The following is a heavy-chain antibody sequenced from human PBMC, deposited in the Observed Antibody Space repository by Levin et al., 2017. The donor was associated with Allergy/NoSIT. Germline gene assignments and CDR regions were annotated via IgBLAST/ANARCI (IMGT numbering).Heavy chain of an antibody. J-gene: IGHJ4*02. D-gene: IGHD6-19*01. V-gene: IGHV3-23*01. Sequence: GGSLRLSCAASGFTFSSYDMSWVRQAPGEGLEWVSSISGSGGSTYYADSVKGRFTISRDNSKNSLYLQMISLRAEDTAVYFCANDAGFSSGSDYFDYWGQGTLVTVSS. CDR2: ISGSGGST. CDR1: GFTFSSYD. CDR3: ANDAGFSSGSDYFDY.